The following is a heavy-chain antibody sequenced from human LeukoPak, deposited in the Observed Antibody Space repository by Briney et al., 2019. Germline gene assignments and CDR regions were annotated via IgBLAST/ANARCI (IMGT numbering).Heavy chain of an antibody. D-gene: IGHD3-22*01. Sequence: SETLSLTCAVSGYSISSGYYWGWIRQPPGKGLEWIGSIYHSGSTFNNPSLKSRVTISVDTSKNQFSLKLSSVTAADTAVYYCARDYYGSSGYLSYNWFDPWGQGTLVTVSS. CDR3: ARDYYGSSGYLSYNWFDP. CDR1: GYSISSGYY. J-gene: IGHJ5*02. V-gene: IGHV4-38-2*02. CDR2: IYHSGST.